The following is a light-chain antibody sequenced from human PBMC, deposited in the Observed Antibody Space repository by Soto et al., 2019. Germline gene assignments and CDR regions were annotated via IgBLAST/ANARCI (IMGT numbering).Light chain of an antibody. CDR3: CADAGSSRYV. V-gene: IGLV2-23*02. CDR2: EVT. CDR1: SSHVGSYDF. Sequence: QSALTQPASVSGSAAQSITISCTRSSSHVGSYDFVSWYQQHPGKAPKVLIYEVTKRPSGVSNRFSGSKSGNTASLTISGLQADDEADYYYCADAGSSRYVFGTGTKLTVL. J-gene: IGLJ1*01.